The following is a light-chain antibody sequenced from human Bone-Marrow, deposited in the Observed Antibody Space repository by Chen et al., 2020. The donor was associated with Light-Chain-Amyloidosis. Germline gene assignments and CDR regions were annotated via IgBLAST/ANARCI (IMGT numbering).Light chain of an antibody. J-gene: IGLJ2*01. CDR3: QSPDSSGTYEVI. Sequence: SYELTQPPSVSVSPGQTARITCSGDDLPTKYAYWYQQKPGQAPVMLIHSDTERPSGISERFAGSRSGTTATLTISGVQAEDEDDYHDQSPDSSGTYEVIVGGGTKLTVL. CDR2: SDT. CDR1: DLPTKY. V-gene: IGLV3-25*03.